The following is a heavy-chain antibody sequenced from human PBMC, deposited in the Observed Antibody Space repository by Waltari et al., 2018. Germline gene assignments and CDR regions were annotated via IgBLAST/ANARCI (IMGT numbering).Heavy chain of an antibody. V-gene: IGHV1-69*14. Sequence: QVQLVQSGAEVKKPGSSVKVSCKASGGTFSSYAISWVRQAPGQGLGGMGGIIPIVGTANYAQKFQGRVTITADKSTSTAYMELSSLRAEDTAVYYCARLTYYYDSSGQSRDYWGQGTLVTVSS. CDR1: GGTFSSYA. CDR2: IIPIVGTA. CDR3: ARLTYYYDSSGQSRDY. D-gene: IGHD3-22*01. J-gene: IGHJ4*02.